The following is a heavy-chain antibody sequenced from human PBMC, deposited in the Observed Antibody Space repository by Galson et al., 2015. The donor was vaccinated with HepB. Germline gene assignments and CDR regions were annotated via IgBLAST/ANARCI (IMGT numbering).Heavy chain of an antibody. D-gene: IGHD5-18*01. CDR3: AKGALPPPDTAMVWGFDY. Sequence: SLRLSCAASGFTFSSYAMSWVRQAPGKGLEWVSAISGSGGSTYYADSVKGRFTISRDNSKNTLYLQMNSLRAEDTAVYYCAKGALPPPDTAMVWGFDYWGQGTLVTVSS. CDR1: GFTFSSYA. V-gene: IGHV3-23*01. CDR2: ISGSGGST. J-gene: IGHJ4*02.